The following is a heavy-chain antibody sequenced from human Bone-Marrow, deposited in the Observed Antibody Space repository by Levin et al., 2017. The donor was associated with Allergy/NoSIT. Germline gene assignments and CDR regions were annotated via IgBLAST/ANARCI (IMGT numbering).Heavy chain of an antibody. J-gene: IGHJ3*02. CDR1: GFTFSTYG. CDR2: ISARKTTM. D-gene: IGHD2-8*01. Sequence: AGESLKISCAASGFTFSTYGMIWVRQAPGKGLEWVSYISARKTTMYYADSVKGRFTISRDDAKNTLYLQMSSLRAEDTAVYYCARDEESYGDAFDIWGQGTMVTVSS. V-gene: IGHV3-48*01. CDR3: ARDEESYGDAFDI.